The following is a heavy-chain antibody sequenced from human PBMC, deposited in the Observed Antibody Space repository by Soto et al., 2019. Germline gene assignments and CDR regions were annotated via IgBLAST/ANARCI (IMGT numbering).Heavy chain of an antibody. Sequence: QVQLVESGGGVVQPGRSLRLSCAASGFTFSSYGMHWVRQAPGKGLEWVAFIWHDGGNKFYAESVKGRFTISRDNSKKTLYLQMTRLSDEDTAMYYCARDGDVNTGFRKDYWGQGTLVTVSS. V-gene: IGHV3-33*01. J-gene: IGHJ4*02. D-gene: IGHD7-27*01. CDR1: GFTFSSYG. CDR3: ARDGDVNTGFRKDY. CDR2: IWHDGGNK.